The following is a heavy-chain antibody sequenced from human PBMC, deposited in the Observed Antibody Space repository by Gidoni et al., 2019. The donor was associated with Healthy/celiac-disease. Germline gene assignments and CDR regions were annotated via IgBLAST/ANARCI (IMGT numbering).Heavy chain of an antibody. CDR1: GFTFDDYA. CDR3: AKDWGKGPPLYYFDY. D-gene: IGHD3-16*01. CDR2: ISWNSGSI. J-gene: IGHJ4*02. V-gene: IGHV3-9*01. Sequence: EVQLVESGGGLVQPGRSLRLSCAASGFTFDDYAMHWVRQAPGKGLEWVSGISWNSGSIGYADSVKGRFTISRDNAKNSLYLQMNSLRAEDTALYYCAKDWGKGPPLYYFDYWGQGTLVTVSS.